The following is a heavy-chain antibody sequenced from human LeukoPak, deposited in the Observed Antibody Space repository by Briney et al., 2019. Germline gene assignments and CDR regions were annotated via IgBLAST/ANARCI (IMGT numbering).Heavy chain of an antibody. D-gene: IGHD3-9*01. Sequence: PSETLSLTCTVSGGSISSYYWSWIRQPPGKGLEWIGYIYYSGSTNYNPSLKSRVTISVDTSKNQFSLKLSSVTAANTAVYYCARVADILTGYYLDYWGQGTLVTVSS. CDR1: GGSISSYY. CDR3: ARVADILTGYYLDY. V-gene: IGHV4-59*01. J-gene: IGHJ4*02. CDR2: IYYSGST.